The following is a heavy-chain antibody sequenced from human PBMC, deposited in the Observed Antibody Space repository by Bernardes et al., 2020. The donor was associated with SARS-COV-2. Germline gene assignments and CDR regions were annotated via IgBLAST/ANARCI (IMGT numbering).Heavy chain of an antibody. CDR3: ARAAAGNNYYYYGMDV. D-gene: IGHD6-13*01. Sequence: ASVKVSCKASGYTFTGYYMHWVRQAPGQGLEWMGWINPNSGGTNYAQKFQGWVTMTRDTSISTAYMELSRLRSDDTAVYYCARAAAGNNYYYYGMDVWGQGTTVTVSS. J-gene: IGHJ6*02. V-gene: IGHV1-2*04. CDR1: GYTFTGYY. CDR2: INPNSGGT.